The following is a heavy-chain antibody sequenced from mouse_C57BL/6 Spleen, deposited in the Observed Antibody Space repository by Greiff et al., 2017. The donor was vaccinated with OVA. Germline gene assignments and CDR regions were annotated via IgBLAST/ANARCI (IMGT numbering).Heavy chain of an antibody. Sequence: EVQLQQSGPGLAQPSQTLSLTCSVTGYSITSDYWNWIRKFPGNKLEYMGYISYSGSTYYNPSLKSRLSITRDTSKNQYYLQLNSVTTEDTATYYCASSSITTVVAPGYFEVGGTGTTVTVSS. D-gene: IGHD1-1*01. CDR3: ASSSITTVVAPGYFEV. CDR1: GYSITSDY. J-gene: IGHJ1*03. CDR2: ISYSGST. V-gene: IGHV3-8*01.